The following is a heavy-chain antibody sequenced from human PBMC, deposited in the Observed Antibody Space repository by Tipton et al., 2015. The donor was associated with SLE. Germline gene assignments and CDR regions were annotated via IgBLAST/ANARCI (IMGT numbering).Heavy chain of an antibody. V-gene: IGHV4-31*03. CDR3: ARGGEMSTVPFDY. Sequence: TLSLTCTVSGGSISSGGYYWSWIRQHPGKGLEWIGDIYHSESPNYNPSLKSRVTISVDTSKNHFSLRLTSVTAADTALYYCARGGEMSTVPFDYWGQGTLVTVSS. CDR2: IYHSESP. J-gene: IGHJ4*02. CDR1: GGSISSGGYY. D-gene: IGHD5-24*01.